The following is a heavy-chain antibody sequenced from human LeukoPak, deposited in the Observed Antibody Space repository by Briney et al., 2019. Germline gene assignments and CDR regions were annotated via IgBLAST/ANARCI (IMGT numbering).Heavy chain of an antibody. CDR1: GFTFISYS. CDR2: ISSSSSYI. J-gene: IGHJ4*02. V-gene: IGHV3-21*01. CDR3: ERDRIAVAYFDY. D-gene: IGHD6-19*01. Sequence: GGSLRLSFATSGFTFISYSMNWGRQAPGKGLWWVLSISSSSSYIYYAGSVKGRFTKYRDNAKNSLYMQMNRLRAEDTAVYYCERDRIAVAYFDYWGQGTLVTVSS.